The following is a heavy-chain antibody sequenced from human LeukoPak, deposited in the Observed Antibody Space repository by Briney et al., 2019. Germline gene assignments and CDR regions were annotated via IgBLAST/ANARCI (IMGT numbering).Heavy chain of an antibody. Sequence: ASVAVSFMASAHTFTGYYMHWVRPAAGQGLAWMGWINPNTGATNYAQKFQGRVTMTRDTSLSTAYMKLSSLRSDDTVVYYCARLGSSDIWGQGTMVTVSS. D-gene: IGHD3-16*01. J-gene: IGHJ3*02. CDR1: AHTFTGYY. CDR2: INPNTGAT. CDR3: ARLGSSDI. V-gene: IGHV1-2*02.